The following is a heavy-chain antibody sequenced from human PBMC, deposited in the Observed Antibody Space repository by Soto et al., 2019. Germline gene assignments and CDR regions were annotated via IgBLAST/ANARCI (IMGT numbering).Heavy chain of an antibody. D-gene: IGHD2-8*01. J-gene: IGHJ5*02. CDR3: ARDKGWPDLFWCFDP. CDR1: GYSFTSHY. Sequence: GASVKVSCKAIGYSFTSHYMHWVRQAPGQGLEWMGTIYPGGVNIGYAQKFKGRVTMTKDTSTSTVYMELNSLTSEDTAVYYCARDKGWPDLFWCFDPWGQGTLVTVSS. CDR2: IYPGGVNI. V-gene: IGHV1-46*01.